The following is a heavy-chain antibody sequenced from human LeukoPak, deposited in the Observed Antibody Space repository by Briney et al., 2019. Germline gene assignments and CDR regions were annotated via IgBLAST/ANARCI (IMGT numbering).Heavy chain of an antibody. Sequence: SETLSLTCTVSGGSISSTSYNWGWIRQSPGKGLEWIGSIYYSGSTYYNPSLKSRVTISVDTSKNQFSLKLSSVTAADTAVYYCARGRDYDILTGYYRDKYYFDYWGQGTLVTVSS. J-gene: IGHJ4*02. CDR2: IYYSGST. CDR3: ARGRDYDILTGYYRDKYYFDY. V-gene: IGHV4-39*07. CDR1: GGSISSTSYN. D-gene: IGHD3-9*01.